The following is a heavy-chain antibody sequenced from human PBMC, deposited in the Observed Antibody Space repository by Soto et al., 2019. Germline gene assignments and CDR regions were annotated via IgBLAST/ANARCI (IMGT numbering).Heavy chain of an antibody. D-gene: IGHD3-22*01. CDR3: ARGFYDSSGFFYAGWFGP. J-gene: IGHJ5*02. CDR2: INHSGST. Sequence: SETLSRTCAVYGGSFSGYYWSWIRQPPGKGLEWIGEINHSGSTNYNPSLKSRVTISVDTSKNQFSLKLSSVTAADTAVYYCARGFYDSSGFFYAGWFGPWGQGTLVTVSS. CDR1: GGSFSGYY. V-gene: IGHV4-34*01.